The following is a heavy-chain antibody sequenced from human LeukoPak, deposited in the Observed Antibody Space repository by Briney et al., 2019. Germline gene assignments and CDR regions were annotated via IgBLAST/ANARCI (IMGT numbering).Heavy chain of an antibody. CDR1: GYTFTIYD. J-gene: IGHJ4*02. Sequence: ASVKVSCKASGYTFTIYDINWVRRATGQGLEWMGWMNPNSGNTGYAQKFQGRVTMTRNTSISTAYMELSSLRSEDTAVYYCARHPSMVRGVIVDYWGQGTLVTVSS. D-gene: IGHD3-10*01. CDR3: ARHPSMVRGVIVDY. V-gene: IGHV1-8*01. CDR2: MNPNSGNT.